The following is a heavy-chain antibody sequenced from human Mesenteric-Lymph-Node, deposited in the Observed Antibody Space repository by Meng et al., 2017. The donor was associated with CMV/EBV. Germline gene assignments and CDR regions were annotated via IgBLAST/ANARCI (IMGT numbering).Heavy chain of an antibody. CDR2: ISYDGSNK. D-gene: IGHD3-10*01. V-gene: IGHV3-30*04. Sequence: GGSLRLSCAASGFTFSSYAMHWVRQAPGKGLEWVAVISYDGSNKYYADSVKGRFTISRDNSKNTLYLQMNSLRAEDTAVYYCAKGQLWFGYDDYWGQGTLVTVSS. J-gene: IGHJ4*02. CDR1: GFTFSSYA. CDR3: AKGQLWFGYDDY.